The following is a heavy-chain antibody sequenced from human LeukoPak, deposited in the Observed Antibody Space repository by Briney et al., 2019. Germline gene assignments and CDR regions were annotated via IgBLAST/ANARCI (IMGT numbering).Heavy chain of an antibody. V-gene: IGHV3-23*01. CDR3: AKSPRSAADNWFDP. CDR1: GFTLSTYA. J-gene: IGHJ5*02. D-gene: IGHD6-13*01. Sequence: GGSLRLSCAASGFTLSTYAMNWVRQAPGKGLEWFSGISAGGGSTYYADSVKGRFTISRDNSKNTLYLQMNSLTVEDTAVYYCAKSPRSAADNWFDPWGQGTLVTVSS. CDR2: ISAGGGST.